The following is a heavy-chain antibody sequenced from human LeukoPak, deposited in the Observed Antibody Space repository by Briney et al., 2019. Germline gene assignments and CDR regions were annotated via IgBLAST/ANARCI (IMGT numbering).Heavy chain of an antibody. D-gene: IGHD4-17*01. CDR1: GYSFTNYW. Sequence: GESLKISCKDSGYSFTNYWIGWVRQMPGKGLEWMGIIHSADSNTKYSPTFQGQVTISADKSISTAYLQWSGLKASDTAMYYCAGARHGDYRWDYWGQGTLVTVSS. CDR3: AGARHGDYRWDY. J-gene: IGHJ4*02. CDR2: IHSADSNT. V-gene: IGHV5-51*01.